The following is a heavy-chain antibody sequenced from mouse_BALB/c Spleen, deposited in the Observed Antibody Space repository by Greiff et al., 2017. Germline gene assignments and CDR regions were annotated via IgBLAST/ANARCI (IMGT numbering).Heavy chain of an antibody. CDR1: GFDFSRYW. CDR3: ARLAYYRYDYAMDY. CDR2: INPGSSTI. J-gene: IGHJ4*01. D-gene: IGHD2-14*01. Sequence: EVKLMESGGGLVQPGGSLNLSCAASGFDFSRYWMSWARQAPGKGQEWIGEINPGSSTINYTPSLKDKFIISRDNAKNTLYLQMSKVRSEDTALYYCARLAYYRYDYAMDYWGQGTSVTVSS. V-gene: IGHV4-2*02.